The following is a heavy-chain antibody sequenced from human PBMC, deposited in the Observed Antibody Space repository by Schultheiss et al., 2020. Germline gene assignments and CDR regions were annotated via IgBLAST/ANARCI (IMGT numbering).Heavy chain of an antibody. J-gene: IGHJ6*02. CDR2: IYYSGST. D-gene: IGHD5-18*01. CDR3: ARPQYNYYYYYGMDV. Sequence: SETLSLTCAVSGGSVSSGSYYWSWIRQPAGKGLEWIGSIYYSGSTYYNPSLKSRVTISVDTSKNQFSLKLSSVTAADTAVYYCARPQYNYYYYYGMDVWGQGTTVTGSS. CDR1: GGSVSSGSYY. V-gene: IGHV4-61*10.